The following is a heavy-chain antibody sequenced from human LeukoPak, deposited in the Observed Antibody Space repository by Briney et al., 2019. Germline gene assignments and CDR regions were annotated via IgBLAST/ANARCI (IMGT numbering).Heavy chain of an antibody. CDR1: GFTFSDHD. CDR3: ARVKVEWELLQIAFDI. Sequence: GGSLRLSCAASGFTFSDHDMDWVRQPPGKGLEWVGRTRNRANSYTAEYAASVKGRFTISRDDSKNSLYLQMNSLKTEDTAVYYCARVKVEWELLQIAFDIWGQGTMVTVSS. D-gene: IGHD1-26*01. CDR2: TRNRANSYTA. V-gene: IGHV3-72*01. J-gene: IGHJ3*02.